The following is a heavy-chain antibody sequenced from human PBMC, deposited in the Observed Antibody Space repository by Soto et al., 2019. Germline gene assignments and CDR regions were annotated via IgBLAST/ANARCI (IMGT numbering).Heavy chain of an antibody. CDR3: AREAYCGGDCYPR. CDR1: GGSVSSGSYY. Sequence: QVQLQESGPGLVKPSETLSLTCTVSGGSVSSGSYYWSWIRQPPGKGLEWIGYIYYSGSTNYNPSLKSRVTLSVDTSKNQFSLKLSSVTAADTAVYYCAREAYCGGDCYPRWGQGTLVTVSS. D-gene: IGHD2-21*02. CDR2: IYYSGST. J-gene: IGHJ4*02. V-gene: IGHV4-61*01.